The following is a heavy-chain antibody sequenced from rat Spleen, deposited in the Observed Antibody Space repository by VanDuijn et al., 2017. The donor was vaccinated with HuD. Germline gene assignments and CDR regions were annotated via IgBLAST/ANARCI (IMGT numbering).Heavy chain of an antibody. CDR1: GFTFNNYD. D-gene: IGHD1-11*01. J-gene: IGHJ2*01. Sequence: EVQLVESGGGLVRPGRSMKLSCAASGFTFNNYDMAWVRQAPTKGLEWVATISYDGSTPYYRDSVKGRFTISRDNAKITLYLQMDSLRSEDTATYYCARRGYNFDYWGQGVMVTVSS. V-gene: IGHV5-29*01. CDR3: ARRGYNFDY. CDR2: ISYDGSTP.